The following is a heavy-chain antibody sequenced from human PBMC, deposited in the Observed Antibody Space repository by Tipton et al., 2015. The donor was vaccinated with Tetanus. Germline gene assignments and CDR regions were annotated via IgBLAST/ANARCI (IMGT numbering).Heavy chain of an antibody. D-gene: IGHD4-17*01. Sequence: SLRLSCAASGFTFSSYAMSWVRQAPGKGLEWVARIISSGGTTNYADSVKGRFTISRGNSKNTLYLQMTSLRAEDTAVYYCARLYGDYFHAMGYWGQGTLVTVSS. CDR2: IISSGGTT. J-gene: IGHJ4*02. V-gene: IGHV3-23*01. CDR3: ARLYGDYFHAMGY. CDR1: GFTFSSYA.